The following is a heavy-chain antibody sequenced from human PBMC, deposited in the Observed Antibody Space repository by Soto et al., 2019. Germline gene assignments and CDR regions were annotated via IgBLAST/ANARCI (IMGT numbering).Heavy chain of an antibody. V-gene: IGHV3-23*01. D-gene: IGHD6-13*01. CDR2: ISGSGSST. CDR1: GFTFSSYA. Sequence: VGSLRLSCAASGFTFSSYAVSWVRQAPAKGLEWVSAISGSGSSTYYADSVKGRFTISRDNSKNTLYLQMNSLRAEDTAVYYCANSIAAAGIAMDYWGQGTLVNVSS. J-gene: IGHJ4*02. CDR3: ANSIAAAGIAMDY.